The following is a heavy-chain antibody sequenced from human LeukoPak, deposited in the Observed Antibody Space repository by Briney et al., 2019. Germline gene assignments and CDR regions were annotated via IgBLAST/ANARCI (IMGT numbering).Heavy chain of an antibody. CDR1: GGSFSDYY. V-gene: IGHV4-34*01. D-gene: IGHD4-17*01. J-gene: IGHJ2*01. CDR2: MNDSPSA. Sequence: PSETLSLTCAVYGGSFSDYYWSWVRQPPGKGLEWIGEMNDSPSASYNPSLKSRVTISRDTSTNQFSLKLSSVTAADTAVYYCARGIYGDYDWYFDLWGRGTLVTVSS. CDR3: ARGIYGDYDWYFDL.